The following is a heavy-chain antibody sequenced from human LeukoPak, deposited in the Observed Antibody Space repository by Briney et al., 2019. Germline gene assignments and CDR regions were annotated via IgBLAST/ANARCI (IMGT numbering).Heavy chain of an antibody. D-gene: IGHD3-22*01. V-gene: IGHV1-69*11. CDR1: GGTFSSYA. J-gene: IGHJ4*02. CDR3: ARATTSYYYDSSGYYFDY. Sequence: SVKVSCKASGGTFSSYAISWVRQAPGQGLEWMGRIIPILGTANYAQKFQGRVTITADESTSTAYMELSSLRSEDTAVYYCARATTSYYYDSSGYYFDYWGQGTLVTVSS. CDR2: IIPILGTA.